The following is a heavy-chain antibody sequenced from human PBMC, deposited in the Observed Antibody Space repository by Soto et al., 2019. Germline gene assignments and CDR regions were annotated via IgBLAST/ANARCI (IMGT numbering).Heavy chain of an antibody. Sequence: QVQLVQSGAEVKKPGASVKVSCKASGYTFTSYGISWVRQAPGQGLEWMGWISAYNGNTNYAQKLQGRVTMTTDTSTSTAYMELRSLRSDDTDVYYCARALRYFDWGDHNFDYWGQGTLVTVSS. CDR3: ARALRYFDWGDHNFDY. J-gene: IGHJ4*02. CDR2: ISAYNGNT. D-gene: IGHD3-9*01. V-gene: IGHV1-18*01. CDR1: GYTFTSYG.